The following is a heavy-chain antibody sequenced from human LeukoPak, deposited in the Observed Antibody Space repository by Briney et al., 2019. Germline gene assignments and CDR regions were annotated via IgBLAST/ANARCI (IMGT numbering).Heavy chain of an antibody. D-gene: IGHD3-16*01. CDR3: ARFYGGSALDN. CDR1: GFTFSSYT. Sequence: GGSLRLSCAASGFTFSSYTMHWVRQAPGKGLEWVAVISYDGSNKYYADSVKGRFTISRDNAKNTLYLHMSSLRAEDTAVYYCARFYGGSALDNWGQGTMVTVSS. CDR2: ISYDGSNK. V-gene: IGHV3-30-3*01. J-gene: IGHJ3*02.